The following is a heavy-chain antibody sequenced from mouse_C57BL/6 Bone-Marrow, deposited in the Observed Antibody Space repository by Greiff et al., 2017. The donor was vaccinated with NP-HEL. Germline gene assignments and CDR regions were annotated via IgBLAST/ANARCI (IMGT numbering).Heavy chain of an antibody. Sequence: QVQLQQPGAELVRPGSSVKLSCKASGYTFTSYWMDWVKQRPGQGLEWIGNIYPSDSETHYNQKFKDKATLTVDKSSSTAYMQLSSLTSEDSAAYYCARCYGYDAAWFAYWGQGTLVTVSA. CDR2: IYPSDSET. CDR1: GYTFTSYW. D-gene: IGHD2-2*01. V-gene: IGHV1-61*01. J-gene: IGHJ3*01. CDR3: ARCYGYDAAWFAY.